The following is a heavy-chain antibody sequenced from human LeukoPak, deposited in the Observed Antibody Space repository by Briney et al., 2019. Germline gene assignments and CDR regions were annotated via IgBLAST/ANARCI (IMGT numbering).Heavy chain of an antibody. CDR1: GGSISSSSYY. V-gene: IGHV4-39*07. D-gene: IGHD2-21*02. CDR3: ARGGYCGGDCYFYY. CDR2: IYYSGSTST. J-gene: IGHJ4*02. Sequence: PSETLSLTCTVSGGSISSSSYYWGWIRQPPGKGLEWIGSIYYSGSTSTYYNPSLKSRVTISVDTSKNQFSLKLSSVTAADTAVYYCARGGYCGGDCYFYYWGQGTLVTVSS.